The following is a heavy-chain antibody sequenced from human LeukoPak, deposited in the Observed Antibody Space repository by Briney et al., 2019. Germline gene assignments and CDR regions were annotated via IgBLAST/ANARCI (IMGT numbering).Heavy chain of an antibody. CDR2: IYTSGST. V-gene: IGHV4-61*02. CDR1: GGSISSGGYY. J-gene: IGHJ4*02. CDR3: ARVRDTAAVHYYFDY. Sequence: PSETLSLTCTVSGGSISSGGYYWSWIRQPAGKGLEWIGRIYTSGSTNYNPSLKSRVTISVDTSKNQFSLKLSSVTAADTAVYYCARVRDTAAVHYYFDYWGQGTLVTVSS. D-gene: IGHD2-2*01.